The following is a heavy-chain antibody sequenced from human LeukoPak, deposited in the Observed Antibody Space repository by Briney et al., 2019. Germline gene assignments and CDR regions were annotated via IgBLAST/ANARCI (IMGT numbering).Heavy chain of an antibody. J-gene: IGHJ6*03. CDR1: GGSISSYY. Sequence: SETLSLTCTVSGGSISSYYWSWIRQPAGEGLEWIGRIYTSGSTNYNPSLKSRVTMSVDTSKNQFSLKLSSVTAADTAVYYCARIYDFWSGYYYMDVWGKGTTVTVSS. V-gene: IGHV4-4*07. CDR2: IYTSGST. D-gene: IGHD3-3*01. CDR3: ARIYDFWSGYYYMDV.